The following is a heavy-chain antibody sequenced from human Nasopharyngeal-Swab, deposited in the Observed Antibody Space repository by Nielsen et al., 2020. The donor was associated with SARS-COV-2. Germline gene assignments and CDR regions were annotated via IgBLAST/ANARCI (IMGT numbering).Heavy chain of an antibody. V-gene: IGHV4-34*01. Sequence: GSLRLSSAVYGGSFSGYYWSWIRQPPGKGLEWIGEINHSGSTNYNPSLKSRVTISVDTSKNQFSLKLSSVTAADTAVYYCARGAAGYYDSSGYPYFDYWGQGTLVTVSS. D-gene: IGHD3-22*01. CDR3: ARGAAGYYDSSGYPYFDY. CDR1: GGSFSGYY. J-gene: IGHJ4*02. CDR2: INHSGST.